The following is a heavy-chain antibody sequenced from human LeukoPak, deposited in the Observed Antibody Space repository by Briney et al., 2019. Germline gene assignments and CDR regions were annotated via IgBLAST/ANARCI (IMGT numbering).Heavy chain of an antibody. V-gene: IGHV3-23*01. CDR2: ISGSGGST. CDR1: GFTLSSYA. J-gene: IGHJ4*02. D-gene: IGHD6-13*01. Sequence: PGGSLRLSCAASGFTLSSYAMSWVRQAPGKGLEWVSAISGSGGSTYYADSVKGRFTISRDNSKNTLYLQMNSLRAEDTAVYYCAKDQVLTAAAGSNDYWGQGTLVTVSS. CDR3: AKDQVLTAAAGSNDY.